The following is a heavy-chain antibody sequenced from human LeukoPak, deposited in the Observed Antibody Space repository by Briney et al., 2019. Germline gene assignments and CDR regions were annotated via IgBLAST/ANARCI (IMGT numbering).Heavy chain of an antibody. Sequence: PGVSLRLSCAASGFTFSSYAMSWVRQAPGKGLEWVSAISCSGGSTYYADSVKGRFTISRDNSKNTLYLQMNSLRAEDTAVYYCAKGVVVAAALDYWGQGTLVTVSS. V-gene: IGHV3-23*01. CDR2: ISCSGGST. D-gene: IGHD2-15*01. J-gene: IGHJ4*02. CDR1: GFTFSSYA. CDR3: AKGVVVAAALDY.